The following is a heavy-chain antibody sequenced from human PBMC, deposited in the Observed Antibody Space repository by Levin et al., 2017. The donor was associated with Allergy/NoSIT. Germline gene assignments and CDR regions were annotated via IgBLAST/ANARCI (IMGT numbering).Heavy chain of an antibody. J-gene: IGHJ1*01. Sequence: PGGSLRLSCTGSGFTFRNFNFNWVRQAPGKGLQWVSSISGSSNYKKYGDSVRGRFSISRDNAKGSLYLQMDSLGVEDTAVYFCLGLSPLRRHLWGQGALVTVSS. CDR3: LGLSPLRRHL. CDR2: ISGSSNYK. V-gene: IGHV3-21*01. CDR1: GFTFRNFN.